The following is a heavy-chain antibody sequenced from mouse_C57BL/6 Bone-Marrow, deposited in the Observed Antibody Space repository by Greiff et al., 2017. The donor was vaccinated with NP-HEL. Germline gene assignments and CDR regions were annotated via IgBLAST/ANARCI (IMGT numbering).Heavy chain of an antibody. Sequence: EVQLQQSGPELVKPGASVKISCKASGYTFTDYYMNWVKQSHGKSLEWIGDINPNNGGTSYNQKFKGKATLTVDKSSSTAYMELRSLTSEDSAVYYCARSTSGNFAYWGQGTLVTVSA. V-gene: IGHV1-26*01. CDR2: INPNNGGT. CDR3: ARSTSGNFAY. J-gene: IGHJ3*01. D-gene: IGHD1-3*01. CDR1: GYTFTDYY.